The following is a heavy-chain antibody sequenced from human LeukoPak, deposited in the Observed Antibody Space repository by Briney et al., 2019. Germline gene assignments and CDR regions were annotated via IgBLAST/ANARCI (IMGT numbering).Heavy chain of an antibody. CDR3: ATSGGLDAFDI. V-gene: IGHV4-59*08. CDR2: IYYSGST. J-gene: IGHJ3*02. Sequence: SETLSLTCTVSGGSISSYYWSWIRQPPGKGLEWIGYIYYSGSTNYNPSLKSRVTISVDTSKSQFSLKLSSVTAADTAVYYCATSGGLDAFDIWGQGTMVTVSS. CDR1: GGSISSYY. D-gene: IGHD3-10*01.